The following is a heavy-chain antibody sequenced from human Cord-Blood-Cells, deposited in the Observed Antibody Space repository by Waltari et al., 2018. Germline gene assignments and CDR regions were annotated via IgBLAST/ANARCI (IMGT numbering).Heavy chain of an antibody. CDR3: ATKGCSSTSCSYYYYYYYMDV. V-gene: IGHV1-69-2*01. CDR1: GYTLTAYY. J-gene: IGHJ6*03. CDR2: VDPEDGET. D-gene: IGHD2-2*01. Sequence: EVPLVQSGAEVKKPGATVKIPCTVSGYTLTAYYMHWVQQAPGQGCSWMGLVDPEDGETIYAEKFQGRVTITADTSTDTAYMELSSLRSEDTAVYYCATKGCSSTSCSYYYYYYYMDVWGKGTTVTVSS.